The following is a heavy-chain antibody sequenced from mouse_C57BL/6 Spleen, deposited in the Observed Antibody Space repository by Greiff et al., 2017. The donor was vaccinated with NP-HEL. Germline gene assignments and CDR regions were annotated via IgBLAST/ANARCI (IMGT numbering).Heavy chain of an antibody. D-gene: IGHD1-1*01. CDR3: ARWDYGSSPYYAMDY. CDR1: GYTFTSYW. Sequence: QVQLQQPGAELVKPGASVKMSCKASGYTFTSYWITWVKQRPGQGLEWIGDIYPGSGSTNYNEKFKSKATLTVDTSSSTAYMQLSSLTSEDSAVYYCARWDYGSSPYYAMDYWGQGTSVTVSS. CDR2: IYPGSGST. V-gene: IGHV1-55*01. J-gene: IGHJ4*01.